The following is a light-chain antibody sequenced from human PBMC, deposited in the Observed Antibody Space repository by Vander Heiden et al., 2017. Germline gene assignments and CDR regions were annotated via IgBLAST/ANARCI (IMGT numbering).Light chain of an antibody. V-gene: IGKV3-11*01. CDR3: QQCVDWGLT. CDR1: HRTNFH. J-gene: IGKJ4*01. CDR2: DTS. Sequence: VLTQSPATLSFSPGERATLSCRASHRTNFHLAWYQQKPGQAPRLLIYDTSNRATGIPARFSGSGSGTDFTLTISSLEPEDFAVYYCQQCVDWGLTFGGGTKVEMK.